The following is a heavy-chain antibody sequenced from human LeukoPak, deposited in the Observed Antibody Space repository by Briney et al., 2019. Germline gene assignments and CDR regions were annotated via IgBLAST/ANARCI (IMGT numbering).Heavy chain of an antibody. Sequence: GGSLRLSCAASGFTFSTFNMNWVRRAPGKGLEWVSSITSGGDYIYYADSVKGRFTTSRDNAKNSLSLQLSSLRVEDTAVYYCARGHYDVLAASYKWTPDYWGQGTLVTVSS. CDR3: ARGHYDVLAASYKWTPDY. CDR2: ITSGGDYI. CDR1: GFTFSTFN. D-gene: IGHD3-9*01. V-gene: IGHV3-21*01. J-gene: IGHJ4*02.